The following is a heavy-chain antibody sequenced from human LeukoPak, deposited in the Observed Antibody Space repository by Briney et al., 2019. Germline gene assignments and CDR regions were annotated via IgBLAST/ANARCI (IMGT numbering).Heavy chain of an antibody. CDR3: ARHSRGIAAADY. J-gene: IGHJ4*02. CDR2: IYHSGST. D-gene: IGHD6-13*01. CDR1: GGPISSGGYH. V-gene: IGHV4-30-2*01. Sequence: PSQTLSLTCTVSGGPISSGGYHWSWIRQPPGKGLEWIRYIYHSGSTYYNPSLKSRVTISVDRSKNQFSLKLSSVTAADTAVYYCARHSRGIAAADYWGQGTLVTVSS.